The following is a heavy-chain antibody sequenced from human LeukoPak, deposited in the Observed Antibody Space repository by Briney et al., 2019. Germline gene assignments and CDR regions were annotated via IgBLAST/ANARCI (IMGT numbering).Heavy chain of an antibody. D-gene: IGHD6-19*01. J-gene: IGHJ6*02. CDR3: AREDSSGWFGRLDYYYYGMDV. CDR1: GFTFSSYA. CDR2: ISGSGGST. V-gene: IGHV3-23*01. Sequence: GGSLRLSCAASGFTFSSYAMSWVRQAPGKGLEWVSAISGSGGSTYYADSVKGRFTISRDNAKNSLYLQMNSLRAEDAAVYYCAREDSSGWFGRLDYYYYGMDVWGQGTTVTVSS.